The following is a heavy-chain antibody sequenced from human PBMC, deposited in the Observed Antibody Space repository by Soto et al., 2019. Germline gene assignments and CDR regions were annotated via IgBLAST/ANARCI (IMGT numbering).Heavy chain of an antibody. CDR2: TYYRSKWYN. D-gene: IGHD2-2*01. CDR3: ARVIVVVPAATDFYYYYGMDV. CDR1: GDSVSSNSAA. V-gene: IGHV6-1*01. J-gene: IGHJ6*02. Sequence: PSQTLSLTCAISGDSVSSNSAAWNWIRQSPSRGLEWLGRTYYRSKWYNDYAVSVKSRITINPDTSKNQFSLQLNSVTPEDTAVYYCARVIVVVPAATDFYYYYGMDVWGQGTTVTVSS.